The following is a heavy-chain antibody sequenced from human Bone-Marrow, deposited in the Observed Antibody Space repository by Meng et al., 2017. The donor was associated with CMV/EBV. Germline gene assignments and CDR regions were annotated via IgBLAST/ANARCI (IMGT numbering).Heavy chain of an antibody. CDR1: GFTFSSYW. J-gene: IGHJ4*02. CDR3: ARDGSITGTTQGGGG. CDR2: INSDGSST. D-gene: IGHD1-20*01. V-gene: IGHV3-74*01. Sequence: GESLKISCAASGFTFSSYWMHWVRQAAGKGLVWDSRINSDGSSTSYADSVKGRFTISRDNSKNALYLQMNSLRAEDTAVYYCARDGSITGTTQGGGGWGQGTLVTVSS.